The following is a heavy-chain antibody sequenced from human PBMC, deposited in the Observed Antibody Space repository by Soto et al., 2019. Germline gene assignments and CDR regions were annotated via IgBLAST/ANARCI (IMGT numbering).Heavy chain of an antibody. Sequence: SETLSLSCTVPGVSIGHSIYYWGWIRQPPGKGLEWIGSIYYSGSTYYNPSLKSRVTISVDTSKNQFSLKLSSVTAADTAVYYCASDIYGMDVWVQGTTVT. V-gene: IGHV4-39*01. CDR1: GVSIGHSIYY. CDR3: ASDIYGMDV. J-gene: IGHJ6*02. CDR2: IYYSGST.